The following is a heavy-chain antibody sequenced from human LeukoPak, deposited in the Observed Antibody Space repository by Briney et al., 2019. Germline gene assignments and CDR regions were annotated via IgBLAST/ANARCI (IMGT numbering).Heavy chain of an antibody. V-gene: IGHV4-39*07. J-gene: IGHJ4*02. CDR1: GGSISSSSYY. CDR3: ARGSLYDFWSGYLYYFDY. D-gene: IGHD3-3*01. Sequence: SETLSLTCTVSGGSISSSSYYWGWIRQPPGKGLEWIGSIYYSGSTYYNPSLKSRVTISVDTSKNQFSLKLSSVTAADTAVYYCARGSLYDFWSGYLYYFDYWGQGTLVTVSS. CDR2: IYYSGST.